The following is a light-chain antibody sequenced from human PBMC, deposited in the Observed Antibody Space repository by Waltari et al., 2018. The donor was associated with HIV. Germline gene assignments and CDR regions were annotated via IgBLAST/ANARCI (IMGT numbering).Light chain of an antibody. Sequence: EIVLTQSPVTLSLSPGERATLSCRASQRISSSDLAWYQQKPGQAPRLLIFGASSGATGIPDRFSGSGSGTDFTLTISRLEPEDFAVYYCQQYGNSPLTFGGGTKVGIK. V-gene: IGKV3-20*01. J-gene: IGKJ4*01. CDR1: QRISSSD. CDR3: QQYGNSPLT. CDR2: GAS.